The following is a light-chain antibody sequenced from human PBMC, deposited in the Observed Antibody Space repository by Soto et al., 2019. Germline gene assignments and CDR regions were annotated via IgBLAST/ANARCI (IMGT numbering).Light chain of an antibody. CDR3: EEYGSSLT. V-gene: IGKV3-20*01. Sequence: EIVLTQSPGTLSLSPGERATLSCRASQSVSSSYLAWYQQKPGQSPRLLIYGASSRATGIPDRFSGSGSGTDFTLTISRLEPGVFAVYYWEEYGSSLTFGQWTKVEIK. J-gene: IGKJ1*01. CDR1: QSVSSSY. CDR2: GAS.